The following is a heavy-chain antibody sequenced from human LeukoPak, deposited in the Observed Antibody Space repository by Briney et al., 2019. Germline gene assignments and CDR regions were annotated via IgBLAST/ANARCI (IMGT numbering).Heavy chain of an antibody. CDR1: GFTFSSYA. V-gene: IGHV3-23*01. CDR2: ISGSGGST. D-gene: IGHD3-22*01. Sequence: GGSLRLSCAASGFTFSSYAMSWVRQAPGKGLEWVSAISGSGGSTYYADSVKGRFTISRDNAKNSLYLQMNSLRAEDTAVYYCARDNYDSSGYYQYFDYWGQGTLVTVSS. J-gene: IGHJ4*02. CDR3: ARDNYDSSGYYQYFDY.